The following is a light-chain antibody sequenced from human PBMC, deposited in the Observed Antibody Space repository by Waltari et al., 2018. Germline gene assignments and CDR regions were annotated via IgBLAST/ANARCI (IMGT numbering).Light chain of an antibody. V-gene: IGKV3-20*01. J-gene: IGKJ4*01. CDR3: QQYGSPPVT. Sequence: IVLTQSPATLSLSPGEGATLFCRASQSVNRDFLAWYQQKPGQAPRLLIDGASSRATGIPDRFSGSGSGTDFTLTITILEPEDSAVYCCQQYGSPPVTFGGGTKVEI. CDR2: GAS. CDR1: QSVNRDF.